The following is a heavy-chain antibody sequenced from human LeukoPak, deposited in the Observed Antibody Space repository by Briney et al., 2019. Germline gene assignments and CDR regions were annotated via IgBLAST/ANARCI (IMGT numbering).Heavy chain of an antibody. CDR1: GGSFSGYY. CDR3: ARGLTFGGVMRYFDY. CDR2: IYHSGST. D-gene: IGHD3-16*01. Sequence: SETLSLTCAVYGGSFSGYYWSWIRQPPGKGLEWIGEIYHSGSTNYNPSLKSRITISVDKSKNQFSLKLSSVTAADTAVYYCARGLTFGGVMRYFDYWGQGTLVTVSS. J-gene: IGHJ4*02. V-gene: IGHV4-34*01.